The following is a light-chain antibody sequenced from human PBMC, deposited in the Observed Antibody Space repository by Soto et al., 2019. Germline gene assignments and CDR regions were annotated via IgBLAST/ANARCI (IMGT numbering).Light chain of an antibody. Sequence: DIQMTQSPSSVSASVGDRVTITCRASQGIGNWLAWYQQTPGKAPRLLIYAASSLQRGVPSRFSGSGSGTEFNLTISGLQPEDFATYYCQQANSFTKFTFGPGTKVDVK. CDR2: AAS. CDR1: QGIGNW. V-gene: IGKV1-12*01. J-gene: IGKJ3*01. CDR3: QQANSFTKFT.